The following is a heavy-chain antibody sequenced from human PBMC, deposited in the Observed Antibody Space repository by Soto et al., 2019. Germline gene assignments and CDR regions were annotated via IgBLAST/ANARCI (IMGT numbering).Heavy chain of an antibody. Sequence: QVQLVQSGAEVKKPGSSVKVSCKASGYTFTGYYMHWVRQAPGQGLEWMGWINPNSGGTNYAQKFQGWVTMTRDTSISTAYMELSRLRSDDTAVYYCARGNAYCSSTSCYHWFDPWGQGTLVTVSS. D-gene: IGHD2-2*01. CDR1: GYTFTGYY. CDR3: ARGNAYCSSTSCYHWFDP. V-gene: IGHV1-2*04. CDR2: INPNSGGT. J-gene: IGHJ5*02.